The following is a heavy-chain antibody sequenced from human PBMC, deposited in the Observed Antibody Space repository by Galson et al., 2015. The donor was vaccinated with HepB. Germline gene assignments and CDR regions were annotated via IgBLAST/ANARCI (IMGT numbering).Heavy chain of an antibody. CDR1: GFTFSSYA. D-gene: IGHD6-6*01. J-gene: IGHJ4*02. CDR3: AVHSSSSQFDY. V-gene: IGHV3-30-3*01. Sequence: SLRLSCAASGFTFSSYAMHWVRQAPGKGLEWVAVISYDGSNKYYADSVKGRFTISRDNSKNTLYPQMNSLRAEYTAVYYCAVHSSSSQFDYWGQGTLVTVSS. CDR2: ISYDGSNK.